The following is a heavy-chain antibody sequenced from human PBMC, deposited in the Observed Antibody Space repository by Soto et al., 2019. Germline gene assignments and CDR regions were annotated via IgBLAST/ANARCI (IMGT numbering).Heavy chain of an antibody. J-gene: IGHJ4*02. CDR2: ITYDGSST. D-gene: IGHD3-10*01. V-gene: IGHV3-30*18. CDR3: AKDQMGRGWRTLDS. CDR1: GLTFSGYG. Sequence: QVQMVESGGGVVQPGTCLRLSCVVTGLTFSGYGMHWVRQAPGKGLEWVADITYDGSSTYYADAVKGRFTVSRDNSKNILYLQMTSLRGDDTAMYYCAKDQMGRGWRTLDSWGQGTLVIVSS.